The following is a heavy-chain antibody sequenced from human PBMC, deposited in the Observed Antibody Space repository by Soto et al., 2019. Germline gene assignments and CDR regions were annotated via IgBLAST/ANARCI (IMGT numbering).Heavy chain of an antibody. J-gene: IGHJ6*03. Sequence: ASVKVSCKVSGYTLTELSMHWVRQAPGKGLEWMGGFDPEDGETIYAQKFQGRVTMTEDTSTDTAYMELSSLRSEDTAVYYCATAAYLVPAAMSYYYYYMDVWGKGTTVTVSS. CDR2: FDPEDGET. CDR1: GYTLTELS. V-gene: IGHV1-24*01. D-gene: IGHD2-2*01. CDR3: ATAAYLVPAAMSYYYYYMDV.